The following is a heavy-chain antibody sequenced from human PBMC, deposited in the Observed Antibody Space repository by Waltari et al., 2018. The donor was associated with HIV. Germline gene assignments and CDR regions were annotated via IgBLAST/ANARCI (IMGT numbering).Heavy chain of an antibody. CDR2: IYYSGST. V-gene: IGHV4-59*01. CDR3: ARVDYGPNPYGMDV. D-gene: IGHD4-17*01. J-gene: IGHJ6*02. CDR1: GGSISSYY. Sequence: QVQLQESGPGLVKPSETLSLTCTVSGGSISSYYWSWIRQPPGKGLEWIGYIYYSGSTNYNPSLKSLVTISVDTSKNQFSRKLSSVTAADTAVYYCARVDYGPNPYGMDVWGQGTTVTVSS.